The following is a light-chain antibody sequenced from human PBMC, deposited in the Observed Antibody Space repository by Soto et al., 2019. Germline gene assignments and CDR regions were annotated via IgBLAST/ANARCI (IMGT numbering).Light chain of an antibody. Sequence: QSALTQPPSASGSPGQSVTITCTGTSSDVGGYDYVFWYQQHPGKAPKLMIYEVTIRPSGVSDRLSGSKSGNTASLTVSGLQAEDEADYYCSSYTGGNPSDVFGTGTKLTVL. CDR1: SSDVGGYDY. CDR3: SSYTGGNPSDV. V-gene: IGLV2-8*01. CDR2: EVT. J-gene: IGLJ1*01.